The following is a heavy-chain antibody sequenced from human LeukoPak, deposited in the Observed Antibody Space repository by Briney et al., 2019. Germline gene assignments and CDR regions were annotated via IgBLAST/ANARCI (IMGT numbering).Heavy chain of an antibody. J-gene: IGHJ4*02. CDR2: IYSGGST. V-gene: IGHV3-53*01. CDR1: GFTVSSNY. D-gene: IGHD6-6*01. Sequence: GGSXRLXCAASGFTVSSNYMSWVRQAPGKGLEWVSVIYSGGSTYYADSVKGRFTISRDNSKNTLYLQMNSLRAEDTAVYYCAKGPSIAARPDYFDYWGQGTLVTVSS. CDR3: AKGPSIAARPDYFDY.